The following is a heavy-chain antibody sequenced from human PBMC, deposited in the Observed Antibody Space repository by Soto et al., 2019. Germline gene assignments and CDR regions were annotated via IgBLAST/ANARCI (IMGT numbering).Heavy chain of an antibody. CDR2: ISSSSSYI. D-gene: IGHD6-13*01. Sequence: GGSLRLSCAASGFTFSSYSMNWVRQAPGKGLEWVSSISSSSSYIYYADSVKGRFTISRDNAKNSLYLQMNSLRAEDTAVYYCARGQLSPIYYYYGMDVWGQGTTVTVSS. CDR3: ARGQLSPIYYYYGMDV. V-gene: IGHV3-21*01. J-gene: IGHJ6*02. CDR1: GFTFSSYS.